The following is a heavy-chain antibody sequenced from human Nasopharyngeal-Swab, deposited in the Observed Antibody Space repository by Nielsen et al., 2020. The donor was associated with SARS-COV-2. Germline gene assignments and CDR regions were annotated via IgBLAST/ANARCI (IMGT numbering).Heavy chain of an antibody. D-gene: IGHD3-9*01. CDR2: ISANGNST. J-gene: IGHJ6*02. V-gene: IGHV3-23*01. CDR1: GFTFSSYA. Sequence: GGSLRLSCAASGFTFSSYAMSWVRQGPGKRLEWVSVISANGNSTYYADSVKGRFTVSRDGYKNTLYLQMNSLRAEDTAVYYCCVTDFDWLLFHYYSHAMDVWGQGTTVSVSS. CDR3: CVTDFDWLLFHYYSHAMDV.